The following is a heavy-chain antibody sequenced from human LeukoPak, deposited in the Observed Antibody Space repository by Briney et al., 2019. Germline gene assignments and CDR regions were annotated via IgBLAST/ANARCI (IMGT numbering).Heavy chain of an antibody. D-gene: IGHD3-22*01. CDR2: IYYSGSM. V-gene: IGHV4-39*01. CDR1: GGSISSNSYY. Sequence: PSETLSLTCTVSGGSISSNSYYWGWIRQPPGKGLEWIGSIYYSGSMYYNPSLKSRVTISVDTSKNQFSLKLSSVTAADTAIYYCARRYYYDSSGYYYFFGYWGQGTLVTVSS. J-gene: IGHJ4*02. CDR3: ARRYYYDSSGYYYFFGY.